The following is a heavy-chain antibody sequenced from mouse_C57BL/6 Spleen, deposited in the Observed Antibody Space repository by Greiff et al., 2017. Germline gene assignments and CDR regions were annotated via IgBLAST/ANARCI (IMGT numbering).Heavy chain of an antibody. V-gene: IGHV1-4*01. Sequence: VQLQQSGAELVRPGASVKMSCKASGYTFTSYSMHWVKQRPGQGLEWIGYINPSSGYTKYNQKFKDKATLTADKSSSTAYMQLSSLTSEDSAVDYCARITTVVATYYFDYWGQGTTLTVSS. D-gene: IGHD1-1*01. CDR3: ARITTVVATYYFDY. CDR2: INPSSGYT. CDR1: GYTFTSYS. J-gene: IGHJ2*01.